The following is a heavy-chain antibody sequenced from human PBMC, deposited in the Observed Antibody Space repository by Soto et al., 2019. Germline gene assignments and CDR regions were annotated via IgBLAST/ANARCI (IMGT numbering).Heavy chain of an antibody. CDR1: GYTFTAYY. CDR3: ARAVARDGSSWYQGGYDS. Sequence: QVQLEQSGAEVKKSGASVKVSCKASGYTFTAYYIHWVRQAPGQGLEWMGWINPDTGGTDYTPKFQAWVTMTRDTSISTAFMELSSLKSDDTAIYLCARAVARDGSSWYQGGYDSWGQGTLVTVSA. CDR2: INPDTGGT. D-gene: IGHD6-13*01. V-gene: IGHV1-2*04. J-gene: IGHJ4*02.